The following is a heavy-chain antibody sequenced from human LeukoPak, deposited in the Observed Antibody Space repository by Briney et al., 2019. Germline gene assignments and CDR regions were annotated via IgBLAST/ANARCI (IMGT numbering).Heavy chain of an antibody. CDR2: IYYSGSN. CDR1: GGSISSYY. J-gene: IGHJ4*02. D-gene: IGHD1-26*01. CDR3: ARHGASGSYLYSFDY. Sequence: SETLSLTCTVSGGSISSYYWSWIRQTPGKGLEWIGYIYYSGSNNYNPSLKSRVTISVDTSKNQFSLKLSSVTAADTAVYFCARHGASGSYLYSFDYWGQGTLVTVSS. V-gene: IGHV4-59*08.